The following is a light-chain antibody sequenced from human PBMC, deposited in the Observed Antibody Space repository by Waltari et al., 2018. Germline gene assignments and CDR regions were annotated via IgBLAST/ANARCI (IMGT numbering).Light chain of an antibody. Sequence: QSALTQPAAVSGSPGQSVTISCTGARRDIGRYDIVSWYQQHPGNAPILVISDVSKRPSGVSGRFSGSKSGDTASLTISGLQFEDEADYYCCSYAGNYVWVFGGGTRLTVL. J-gene: IGLJ3*02. V-gene: IGLV2-23*02. CDR1: RRDIGRYDI. CDR3: CSYAGNYVWV. CDR2: DVS.